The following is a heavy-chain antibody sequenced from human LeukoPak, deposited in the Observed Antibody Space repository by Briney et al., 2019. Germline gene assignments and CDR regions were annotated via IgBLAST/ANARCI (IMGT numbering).Heavy chain of an antibody. J-gene: IGHJ4*02. D-gene: IGHD3-10*01. V-gene: IGHV4-39*01. Sequence: SETLSLTCTVSGGSISSSSYYWGWIRQPPGKGLEWIGSIYYSGSTYYNPSLKSRVTISVDTSKNQFSLKLSSVTAADTAVYYCARHSSHYYGSGSYFYWGQGTLVTVSS. CDR3: ARHSSHYYGSGSYFY. CDR2: IYYSGST. CDR1: GGSISSSSYY.